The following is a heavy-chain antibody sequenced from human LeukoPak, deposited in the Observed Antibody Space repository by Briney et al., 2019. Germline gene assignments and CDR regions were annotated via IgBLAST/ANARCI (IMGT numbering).Heavy chain of an antibody. CDR3: ARSSCSGGSCYLDYYYYYMDV. CDR2: IIPIFGTA. J-gene: IGHJ6*03. V-gene: IGHV1-69*06. D-gene: IGHD2-15*01. CDR1: GYTFTGYY. Sequence: SVKVSCKASGYTFTGYYMHWVRQAPGQGLEWMGGIIPIFGTANYAQKFQGRVTITADKSTSTAYMELSSLRSEDTAVYYCARSSCSGGSCYLDYYYYYMDVWGKGTTVTGSS.